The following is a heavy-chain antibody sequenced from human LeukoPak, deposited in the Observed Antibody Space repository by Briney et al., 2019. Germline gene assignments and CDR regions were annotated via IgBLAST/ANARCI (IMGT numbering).Heavy chain of an antibody. V-gene: IGHV4-34*01. D-gene: IGHD6-6*01. CDR2: INHSGST. Sequence: SETLSLTCAVYGGSFSGYYWSWIRQPPGKGLEWIGEINHSGSTNYNPSLKSRVTISVDTSKNQFSLKLSSVTAADTAVYYCARGTEYSIYWGQGTLVTVSS. CDR3: ARGTEYSIY. J-gene: IGHJ4*02. CDR1: GGSFSGYY.